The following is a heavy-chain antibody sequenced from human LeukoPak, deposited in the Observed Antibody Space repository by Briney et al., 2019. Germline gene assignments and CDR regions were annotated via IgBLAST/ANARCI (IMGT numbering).Heavy chain of an antibody. V-gene: IGHV4-59*01. CDR2: IYYSGST. CDR1: GGSISSYY. J-gene: IGHJ6*03. Sequence: SETRSLTCTVSGGSISSYYWSWIRRPPGKGLEWIGYIYYSGSTNYNPSLKSRVTISVDTSKNQFSLKLSSVTAADTAVYYCARGPSGGWYVPNYYYYYMDVWGKGTTVTVSS. CDR3: ARGPSGGWYVPNYYYYYMDV. D-gene: IGHD6-19*01.